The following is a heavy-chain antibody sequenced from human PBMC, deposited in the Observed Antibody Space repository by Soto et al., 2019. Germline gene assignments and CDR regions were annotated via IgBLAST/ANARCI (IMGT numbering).Heavy chain of an antibody. CDR2: ISGYNGQT. V-gene: IGHV1-18*01. CDR1: GYTFSAYG. CDR3: ARDGRKQPWVEGLNAMDV. J-gene: IGHJ6*02. Sequence: QIQLVQSGPEVTKPGASVKVSCQGTGYTFSAYGVSWVRQAPGQGLEWMGWISGYNGQTNYAQKFRGRVTFTTDTSTSTAYMEVRSLRSDDTAVYYCARDGRKQPWVEGLNAMDVRGQGTTVTVSS. D-gene: IGHD1-26*01.